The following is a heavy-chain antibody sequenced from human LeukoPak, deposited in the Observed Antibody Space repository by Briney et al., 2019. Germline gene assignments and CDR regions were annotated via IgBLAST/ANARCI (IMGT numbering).Heavy chain of an antibody. V-gene: IGHV3-66*01. CDR3: ARDRADGYNYGDSFDN. D-gene: IGHD5-18*01. CDR1: GFTVSNNY. Sequence: GRSLRLSCVASGFTVSNNYMSWGRQAPGKGLEWVSVIYSNGKAYYIDSVKGRFTISRDISQNTLFLQMNNLRAEDTAVYYCARDRADGYNYGDSFDNWGQGVLVTVSS. J-gene: IGHJ4*02. CDR2: IYSNGKA.